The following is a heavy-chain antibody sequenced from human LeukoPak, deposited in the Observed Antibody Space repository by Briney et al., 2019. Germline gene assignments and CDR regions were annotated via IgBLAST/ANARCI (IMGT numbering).Heavy chain of an antibody. Sequence: GGSLTLSCVPSGYTFSNYAMTWVRQAPGKGLEWVSTISGSGSSTYYADSVKGRFTISRDNPKNTLYLQMNSLRAQDTAVYYCAKVPSTYSSSCYWGQGTLVTVSS. CDR3: AKVPSTYSSSCY. V-gene: IGHV3-23*01. D-gene: IGHD6-13*01. J-gene: IGHJ4*02. CDR2: ISGSGSST. CDR1: GYTFSNYA.